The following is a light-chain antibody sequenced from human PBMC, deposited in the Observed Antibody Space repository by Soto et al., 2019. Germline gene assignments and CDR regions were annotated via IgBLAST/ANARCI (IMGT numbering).Light chain of an antibody. J-gene: IGKJ5*01. Sequence: DIVMTQSPDSLAVSLGERATINCRSSQSVIYSSNNTNDLAWYQQKSGQPPKLLIYWASTRDSGVPDRFSGSGSGTDFTLTISRLEPEDSAVYYCQFYGSSLITFGQGTRLEI. CDR1: QSVIYSSNNTND. V-gene: IGKV4-1*01. CDR2: WAS. CDR3: QFYGSSLIT.